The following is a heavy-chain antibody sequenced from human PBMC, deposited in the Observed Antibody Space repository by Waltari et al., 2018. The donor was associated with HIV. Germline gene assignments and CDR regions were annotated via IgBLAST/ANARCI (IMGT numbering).Heavy chain of an antibody. CDR1: GGSISSSSYY. CDR2: IYYRGCT. CDR3: AGECPIQGHLIRRQHWFDP. Sequence: QLQLQESGPGLVKPSETLSLTCTVSGGSISSSSYYWGWIRQPPGKRLEWIGSIYYRGCTYYNPSLKSRVDMSVDTAQNQVLQKLCSVTAADTAVYYCAGECPIQGHLIRRQHWFDPWGQGTLVTVTS. D-gene: IGHD5-18*01. V-gene: IGHV4-39*02. J-gene: IGHJ5*02.